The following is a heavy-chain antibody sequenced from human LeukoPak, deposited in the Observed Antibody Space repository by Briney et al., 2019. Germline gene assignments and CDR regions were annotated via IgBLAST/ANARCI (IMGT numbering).Heavy chain of an antibody. CDR2: ISSSGSTI. J-gene: IGHJ4*02. CDR3: ARKMGRKYYYDSSFDY. V-gene: IGHV3-48*03. Sequence: PGGSLRLSCAASGFTFSSYEMNWVRQAPGKGLEWVSYISSSGSTIYYADSVKGRFTIPRDNAKNSLYLQMNSLRAEDTAVYYCARKMGRKYYYDSSFDYWGQGTLVTVSS. D-gene: IGHD3-22*01. CDR1: GFTFSSYE.